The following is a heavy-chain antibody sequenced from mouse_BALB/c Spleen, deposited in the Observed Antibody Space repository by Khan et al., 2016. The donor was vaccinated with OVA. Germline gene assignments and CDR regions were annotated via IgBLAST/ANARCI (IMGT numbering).Heavy chain of an antibody. CDR2: IDPENGDT. CDR1: GFNIKDYY. J-gene: IGHJ3*01. CDR3: SRTDVGFAY. V-gene: IGHV14-4*02. Sequence: EVQLQESGAELVRSGASVKLSCTASGFNIKDYYLHWVKQRPKQGLEWSGWIDPENGDTEYAPKFQGKATMTADTSSNTAYLQLSSLTSEDTAVYYCSRTDVGFAYWGQGTLVTVSA.